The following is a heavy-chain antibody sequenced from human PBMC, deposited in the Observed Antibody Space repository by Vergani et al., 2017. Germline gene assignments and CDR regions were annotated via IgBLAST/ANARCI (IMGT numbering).Heavy chain of an antibody. D-gene: IGHD5-12*01. J-gene: IGHJ4*02. CDR1: GGPFSSYA. Sequence: QVQLVQSGAEVKKPGSSVKVSCKSSGGPFSSYAISWVRQAPGQGLEWMGRIIPILGIANYAQKFQGRVTNTADKSTSTAYMELSSLRSEDTAVYYWARLSGYNKYYFDYWGQGTLVTVSS. CDR2: IIPILGIA. V-gene: IGHV1-69*04. CDR3: ARLSGYNKYYFDY.